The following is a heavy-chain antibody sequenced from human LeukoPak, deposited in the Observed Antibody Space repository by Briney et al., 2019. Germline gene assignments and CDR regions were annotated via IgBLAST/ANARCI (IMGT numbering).Heavy chain of an antibody. CDR2: IWYDGGNK. Sequence: PGGSLRLSCAASGFTFSSYGMHWVRQAPGKGLEWVAVIWYDGGNKYYADSVKGRFTISRDNSKNTLYLQMNSLRAEDTAVYYCARDKISSSGCFDYWGQGTLVTVSS. V-gene: IGHV3-33*01. D-gene: IGHD6-19*01. CDR1: GFTFSSYG. J-gene: IGHJ4*02. CDR3: ARDKISSSGCFDY.